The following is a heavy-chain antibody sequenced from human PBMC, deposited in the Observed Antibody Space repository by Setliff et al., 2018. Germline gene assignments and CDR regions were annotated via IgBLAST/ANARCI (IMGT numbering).Heavy chain of an antibody. CDR1: GGSVTTSRYY. Sequence: PSETLSLTCSVSGGSVTTSRYYWSWIRQPAGKGLEWIGRIHSSGSTKFNPSLESRVTTSVDTSKNQFSLKLRSVTAADTAVYYCARQTGEQLVDYWGQGTLVTVSS. V-gene: IGHV4-61*02. J-gene: IGHJ4*02. CDR3: ARQTGEQLVDY. CDR2: IHSSGST. D-gene: IGHD6-6*01.